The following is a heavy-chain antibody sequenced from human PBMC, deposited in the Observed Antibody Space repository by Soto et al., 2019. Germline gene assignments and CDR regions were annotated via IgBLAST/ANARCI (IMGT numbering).Heavy chain of an antibody. CDR1: GGTFSSYA. Sequence: QVQLVQSGAEVKKPGSSVKVSCKASGGTFSSYAISWVRQAPGQGLEWRGGIIPIFGTANYAQKFQGRVRITADEYTSTAYMELSSLRSEDTAVYYCARDQGYCISTSCSKYGMDVWGQGTTVTVSS. V-gene: IGHV1-69*12. J-gene: IGHJ6*02. D-gene: IGHD2-2*01. CDR2: IIPIFGTA. CDR3: ARDQGYCISTSCSKYGMDV.